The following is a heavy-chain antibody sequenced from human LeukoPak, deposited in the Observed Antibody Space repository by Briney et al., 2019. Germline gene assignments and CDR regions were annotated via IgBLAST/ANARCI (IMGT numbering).Heavy chain of an antibody. CDR3: TTEGYDSSGYAGSYYFDY. CDR1: GFTFSNAW. J-gene: IGHJ4*02. V-gene: IGHV3-15*01. D-gene: IGHD3-22*01. Sequence: GGSLRLSCAASGFTFSNAWMSWVRQAPGKGLEWVGRIKSKTDGGTTDYAAPVKGRFTISRDDSKNTLYLQMNSLKTEDTAVYYCTTEGYDSSGYAGSYYFDYWGQGTLVTVSS. CDR2: IKSKTDGGTT.